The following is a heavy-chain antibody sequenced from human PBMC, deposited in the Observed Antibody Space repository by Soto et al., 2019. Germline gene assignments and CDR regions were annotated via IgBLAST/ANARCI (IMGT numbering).Heavy chain of an antibody. CDR1: GFSFNSFA. CDR3: AKSSGYYDSRARFDY. Sequence: EVQLLESGGGLVQPGGSPRLSCAASGFSFNSFAMSWVRQAPGKGLEWVSAISGDGYSTYYADSVKGRFTVSRDNSNNTHYLQMDSLRAEDTAVYYCAKSSGYYDSRARFDYWGQGSLVTVSS. D-gene: IGHD3-22*01. J-gene: IGHJ4*02. V-gene: IGHV3-23*01. CDR2: ISGDGYST.